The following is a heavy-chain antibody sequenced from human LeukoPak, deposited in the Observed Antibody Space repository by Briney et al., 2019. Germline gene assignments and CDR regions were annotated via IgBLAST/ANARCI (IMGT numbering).Heavy chain of an antibody. CDR3: ARYPSGSYVDY. D-gene: IGHD1-26*01. V-gene: IGHV4-59*08. J-gene: IGHJ4*02. CDR2: IYYSGST. CDR1: GGSISSYY. Sequence: SETLSLTCTVSGGSISSYYWSWIRQPPGKGLEWIGYIYYSGSTNCNPSLKSRVTISVDTSKNQFSLKLSSVTAADTAVYYCARYPSGSYVDYWGQGTLVTVSS.